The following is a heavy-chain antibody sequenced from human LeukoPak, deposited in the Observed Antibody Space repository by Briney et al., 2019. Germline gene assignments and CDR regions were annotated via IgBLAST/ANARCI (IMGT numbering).Heavy chain of an antibody. Sequence: GASVKVSCKASGYTFTCYYMHWVRQAPGQGLEWMGWINPNSGGTNYAQKFQGRVTMTRDTSISTAYMELSRLRSDDSAVYYCARASKFPGNDYPLYYFNYWGQGTLVTVSS. V-gene: IGHV1-2*02. CDR2: INPNSGGT. J-gene: IGHJ4*02. CDR1: GYTFTCYY. CDR3: ARASKFPGNDYPLYYFNY. D-gene: IGHD3-16*01.